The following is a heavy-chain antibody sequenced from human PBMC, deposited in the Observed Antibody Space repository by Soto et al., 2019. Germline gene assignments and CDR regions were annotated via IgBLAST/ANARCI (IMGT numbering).Heavy chain of an antibody. J-gene: IGHJ6*02. Sequence: GGSLRLSCAASGFTVSSNCMSWVRQAPGKGLEWVSVIYICGSTYYADSVKGRFTISRDNSKNMLYLEITSLGSEDTARYYCAKKDITLVREVVISAPVYPYDHHGLDFWGRGTTVTVSS. CDR3: AKKDITLVREVVISAPVYPYDHHGLDF. CDR2: IYICGST. V-gene: IGHV3-66*03. CDR1: GFTVSSNC. D-gene: IGHD3-10*01.